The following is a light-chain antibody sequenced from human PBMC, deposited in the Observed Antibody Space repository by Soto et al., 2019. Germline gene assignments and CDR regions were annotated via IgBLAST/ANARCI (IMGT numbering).Light chain of an antibody. CDR2: DAS. CDR1: QSISSW. Sequence: DIQMTQSPSTLSASVGDRVTITCRASQSISSWLAWYQQKPGKAPKPLMYDASNLESGVPSRFSGSGSGTEFTLTISSLQPDDFAAYYGQQYRTYPWTFGQGTKVEIK. V-gene: IGKV1-5*01. J-gene: IGKJ1*01. CDR3: QQYRTYPWT.